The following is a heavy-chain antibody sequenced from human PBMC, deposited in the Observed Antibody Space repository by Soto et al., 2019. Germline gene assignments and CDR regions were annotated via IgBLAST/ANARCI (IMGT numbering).Heavy chain of an antibody. CDR1: GGSISSSSYY. J-gene: IGHJ5*02. D-gene: IGHD2-21*02. V-gene: IGHV4-39*01. Sequence: PSETLSLTCTVSGGSISSSSYYWGWSRQPPGKGLEWIGSIYYSGSTHNNPSLKSRVTLSVDTSKNQFSLRLRSVTAADTAVYYCARVGALVTARGWFDPWGQGTLVTVSS. CDR3: ARVGALVTARGWFDP. CDR2: IYYSGST.